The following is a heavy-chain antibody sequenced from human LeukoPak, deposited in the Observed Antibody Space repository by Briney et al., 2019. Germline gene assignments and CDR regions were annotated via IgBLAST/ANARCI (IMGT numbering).Heavy chain of an antibody. Sequence: PSETLSLTCTVSGGSISSGGYYWGWIRQPPGKGLEWIRYIYDSGSTYYNPSLKSRVTISVDTSKNQFSLKLSSVAAADTAVYYCASSFDYYDSSGYPYWGQGTLVTVSS. V-gene: IGHV4-30-4*01. CDR1: GGSISSGGYY. CDR2: IYDSGST. CDR3: ASSFDYYDSSGYPY. D-gene: IGHD3-22*01. J-gene: IGHJ4*02.